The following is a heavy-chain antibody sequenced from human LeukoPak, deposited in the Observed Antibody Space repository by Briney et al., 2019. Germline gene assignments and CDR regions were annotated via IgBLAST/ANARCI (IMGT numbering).Heavy chain of an antibody. J-gene: IGHJ4*02. Sequence: GGSLRLSCAASGLTVSNNDVSWVRQAPGKGLEWVSVIDIRGDTYYAETVKGRFTISRDNSKNTLYLQMNSLRAEDTAVYYCAKLGYDSSGYPVDYWGQGTLVTVSS. D-gene: IGHD3-22*01. CDR1: GLTVSNND. V-gene: IGHV3-66*03. CDR3: AKLGYDSSGYPVDY. CDR2: IDIRGDT.